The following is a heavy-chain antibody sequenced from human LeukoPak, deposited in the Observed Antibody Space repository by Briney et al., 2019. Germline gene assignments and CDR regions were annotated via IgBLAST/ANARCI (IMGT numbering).Heavy chain of an antibody. CDR3: ARDNKGYSGGWYRNWFDP. Sequence: SETLSLTCTVSGGSISSYYWSWIRQPPGKGLEWIGYIYYSGSTNYNPSLKSRVTISVDTSKNQFSLKLSSVTAADTAVYYCARDNKGYSGGWYRNWFDPWGQGTLVTVSS. D-gene: IGHD6-19*01. V-gene: IGHV4-59*01. J-gene: IGHJ5*02. CDR1: GGSISSYY. CDR2: IYYSGST.